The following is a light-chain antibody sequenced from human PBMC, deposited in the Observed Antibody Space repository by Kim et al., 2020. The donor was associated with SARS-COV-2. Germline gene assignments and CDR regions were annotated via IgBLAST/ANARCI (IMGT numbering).Light chain of an antibody. CDR1: QSVSSD. J-gene: IGKJ1*01. V-gene: IGKV3-15*01. CDR3: QQFNDWPWT. CDR2: GAS. Sequence: EIVMTQSPATLSVSPGERATLSCRASQSVSSDVVWYQQRPGQTPRLLIYGASTRATAIPARLSGSGSGTEFTLTISSLQSEDFAVYYCQQFNDWPWTFGQGTRVEIK.